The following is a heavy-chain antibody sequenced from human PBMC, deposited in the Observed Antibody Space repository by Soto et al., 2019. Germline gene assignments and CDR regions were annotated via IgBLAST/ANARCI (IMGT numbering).Heavy chain of an antibody. J-gene: IGHJ4*02. D-gene: IGHD3-16*01. CDR2: INQNGGKK. V-gene: IGHV3-7*01. CDR3: ARPIFGSAPLY. Sequence: GGSLRLSCAASGFTFSSSWMSWVRQAPGKGLEWVANINQNGGKKNYVDSVKGRFTISRDNAKNSLYLQMNSLRVEDTAVYYCARPIFGSAPLYWGQGAPVTVFS. CDR1: GFTFSSSW.